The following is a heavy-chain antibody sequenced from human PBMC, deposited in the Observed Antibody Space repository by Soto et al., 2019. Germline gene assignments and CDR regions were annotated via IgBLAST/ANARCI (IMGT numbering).Heavy chain of an antibody. V-gene: IGHV3-33*01. J-gene: IGHJ4*02. CDR3: ARERYSSGWYYFDY. CDR1: GFTFSRYG. CDR2: IWYDGSNK. Sequence: GGSLRLSCAASGFTFSRYGMHWVRQAPGKGLEWVAVIWYDGSNKYYADSVKGRFTISRDNSKNTLYLQMNSLRAEDTAVYYCARERYSSGWYYFDYWGQGTLVTVSS. D-gene: IGHD6-19*01.